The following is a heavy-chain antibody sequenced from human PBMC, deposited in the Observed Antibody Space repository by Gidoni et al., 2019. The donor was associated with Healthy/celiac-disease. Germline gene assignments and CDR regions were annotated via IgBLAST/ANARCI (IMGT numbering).Heavy chain of an antibody. CDR1: GFTFSDDY. CDR2: ISSSGSTI. CDR3: ASPVLLWFRELLSNYYGMDV. D-gene: IGHD3-10*01. V-gene: IGHV3-11*01. Sequence: QVQLVESGGGLVKPGGSLRLSCAASGFTFSDDYMSCIRQAPGKGLEWVSYISSSGSTIYYADSVKGRFTISRDNAKNSLYLQMNSLRAEDTAVYYCASPVLLWFRELLSNYYGMDVWGQGTTVTVSS. J-gene: IGHJ6*02.